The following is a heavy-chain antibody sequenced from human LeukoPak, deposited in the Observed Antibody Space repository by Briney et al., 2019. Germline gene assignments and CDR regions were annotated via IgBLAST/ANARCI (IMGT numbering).Heavy chain of an antibody. CDR3: ARHLGSSGWRKLDY. D-gene: IGHD6-19*01. J-gene: IGHJ4*02. V-gene: IGHV5-51*01. Sequence: GESLKISCQGSGYSFSTFWIGWLRQMPGKGLEWMGIIYPGDSHTRYSPSFQGQVTISADKSISTAYLQWSSLRASDTAMYYCARHLGSSGWRKLDYWGRGTLVTVSS. CDR1: GYSFSTFW. CDR2: IYPGDSHT.